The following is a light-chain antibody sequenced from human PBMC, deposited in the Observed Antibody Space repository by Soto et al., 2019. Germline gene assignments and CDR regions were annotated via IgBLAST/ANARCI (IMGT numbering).Light chain of an antibody. CDR2: EVS. V-gene: IGLV2-8*01. Sequence: QSVLTQPPSASGSPGQSVTISCTGTSSDVGDNYVSWYQQHLGKAPKLIIYEVSQRPSGVPDRFSGSKSGTSASLAISGLQSDDETQYYCAAWDDSLNVLVFGGGTKLTVL. CDR3: AAWDDSLNVLV. J-gene: IGLJ2*01. CDR1: SSDVGDNY.